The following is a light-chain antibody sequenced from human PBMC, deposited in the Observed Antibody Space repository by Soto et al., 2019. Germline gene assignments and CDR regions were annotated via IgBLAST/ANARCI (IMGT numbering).Light chain of an antibody. J-gene: IGKJ3*01. Sequence: DIPMTQSPSTLSASVGDRVTITCRASQSISSWLAWYQQKPGKAPKLLIYDASSLESGVPSRFSGSGSGTEFTLTISSLQPDDFATYYCQHYNNYLFTFGPGTKVDIK. CDR2: DAS. CDR3: QHYNNYLFT. V-gene: IGKV1-5*01. CDR1: QSISSW.